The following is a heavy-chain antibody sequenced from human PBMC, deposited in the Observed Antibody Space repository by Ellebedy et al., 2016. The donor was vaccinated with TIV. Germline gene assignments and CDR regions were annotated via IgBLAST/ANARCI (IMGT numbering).Heavy chain of an antibody. CDR2: ISSSSSYI. D-gene: IGHD2-8*02. J-gene: IGHJ3*02. CDR1: GFTFSSYS. Sequence: GESLKISCAASGFTFSSYSLNWVRQAPGKGLEWVSSISSSSSYIYYADSVRGRFTVSRDNAKNSLYLQMNSLRAEETAVYYCARVTGGLGGAFDIWGQGTMVTVSS. V-gene: IGHV3-21*01. CDR3: ARVTGGLGGAFDI.